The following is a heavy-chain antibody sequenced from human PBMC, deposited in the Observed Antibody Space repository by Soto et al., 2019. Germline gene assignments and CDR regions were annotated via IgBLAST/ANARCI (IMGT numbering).Heavy chain of an antibody. Sequence: QAGGSLRLSCAASGFTFSSYAMSWVRQAPGKGLEWVSAISGSGGSTYYADSVKSRFTISRDNSKNTLYLQMNSLRAEDTAVYYCAKDRGIAVAGPVYYGMDVWGQGTTVTVSS. CDR3: AKDRGIAVAGPVYYGMDV. CDR1: GFTFSSYA. D-gene: IGHD6-19*01. V-gene: IGHV3-23*01. CDR2: ISGSGGST. J-gene: IGHJ6*02.